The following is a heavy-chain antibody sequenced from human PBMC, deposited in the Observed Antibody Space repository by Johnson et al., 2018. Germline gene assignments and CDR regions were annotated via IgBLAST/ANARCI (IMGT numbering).Heavy chain of an antibody. CDR3: AKDSSHAEFCHH. Sequence: EVQLLESGGVVVQPGGSLRLSCAASGFTFDDYTMHWVRQAPGKGLEWVSLISWDGGSTYYADSVKGRFTISRDNSKNSLYLQMNSLRTEDTALYFCAKDSSHAEFCHHWGQGTLVTVSA. CDR2: ISWDGGST. J-gene: IGHJ1*01. V-gene: IGHV3-43*01. CDR1: GFTFDDYT.